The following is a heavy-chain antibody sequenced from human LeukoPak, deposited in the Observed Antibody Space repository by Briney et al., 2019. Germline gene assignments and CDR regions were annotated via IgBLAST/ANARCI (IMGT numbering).Heavy chain of an antibody. V-gene: IGHV1-2*02. CDR1: GYTFTGYY. CDR2: INPNSGGT. J-gene: IGHJ4*02. Sequence: ASVKVSCKASGYTFTGYYMHWVRQAPGQGLEWMGWINPNSGGTNYAQKFQGRVTMTRDTSISTAYMELRSLRSDDTAVYYCARVLIVSWELLGIDYWGQGTLVTVSS. CDR3: ARVLIVSWELLGIDY. D-gene: IGHD1-26*01.